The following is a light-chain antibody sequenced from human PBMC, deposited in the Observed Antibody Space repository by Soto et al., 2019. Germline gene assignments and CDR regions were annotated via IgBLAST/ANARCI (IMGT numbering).Light chain of an antibody. Sequence: EMVLTQSPGTLSLFPGERATLSCRASQGVSSTYLAWYQQKLGRAPRLLIYGASSRATGIPDRFSGSGSGTDFTLTISRLEPEDVAVYYCQQYGSSPLTFGGGTKVEIK. CDR2: GAS. V-gene: IGKV3-20*01. J-gene: IGKJ4*01. CDR3: QQYGSSPLT. CDR1: QGVSSTY.